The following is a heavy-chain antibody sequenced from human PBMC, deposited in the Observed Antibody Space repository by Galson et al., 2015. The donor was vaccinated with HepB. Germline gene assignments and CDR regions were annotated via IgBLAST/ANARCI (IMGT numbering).Heavy chain of an antibody. CDR3: ARAYSSGGELYGMDV. D-gene: IGHD6-25*01. CDR1: GGSISSSSYY. J-gene: IGHJ6*02. CDR2: IYYSGST. V-gene: IGHV4-39*01. Sequence: SETLSLTCTVSGGSISSSSYYWGWIRQPPGKGLEWIGSIYYSGSTYYNPSLKSRVTISVDTSKNQFSLKLSSVTAADTAVYYCARAYSSGGELYGMDVWGQGTTVTVSS.